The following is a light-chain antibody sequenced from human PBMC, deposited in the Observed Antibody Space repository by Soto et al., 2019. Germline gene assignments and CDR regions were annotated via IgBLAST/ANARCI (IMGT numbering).Light chain of an antibody. Sequence: DIQMTQSPSSLSASVGDRVTITCRASQSISRYLNWYQQKPGKAPNLLIYAASSLQSGVPSRFSGSGSGTDFSLTISSLQPEDVATYYCQQSYSTPPYTFGQGTKLEIK. CDR1: QSISRY. J-gene: IGKJ2*01. CDR3: QQSYSTPPYT. CDR2: AAS. V-gene: IGKV1-39*01.